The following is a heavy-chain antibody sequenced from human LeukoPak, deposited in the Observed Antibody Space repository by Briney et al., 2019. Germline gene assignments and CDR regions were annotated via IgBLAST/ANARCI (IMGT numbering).Heavy chain of an antibody. CDR3: ARAPARMDYYMDV. J-gene: IGHJ6*03. Sequence: SETLSLTCTVSGGSISSGGYYWSWIRQPPGKGLEWIGYIYHSGSTYYNPSLKSRVTISVDTSKNQFSLKLSSVTAADTAVYYCARAPARMDYYMDVWGKGTTVTVSS. D-gene: IGHD2-15*01. V-gene: IGHV4-30-2*01. CDR2: IYHSGST. CDR1: GGSISSGGYY.